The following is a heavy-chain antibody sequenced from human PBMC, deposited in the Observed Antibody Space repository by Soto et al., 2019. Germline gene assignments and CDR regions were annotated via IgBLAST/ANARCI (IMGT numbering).Heavy chain of an antibody. V-gene: IGHV1-8*01. Sequence: ASVKVSCKASGYTFTSYDINWVRQATGQGLEWMGWMNPNSGNTGYAQKFQGRVTMTRNTSISTAYMELSSLRSEDTAVYYCASVPAGRPRTYYYGSGSYRGAFDYWGQGTLVTVSS. J-gene: IGHJ4*02. CDR3: ASVPAGRPRTYYYGSGSYRGAFDY. D-gene: IGHD3-10*01. CDR1: GYTFTSYD. CDR2: MNPNSGNT.